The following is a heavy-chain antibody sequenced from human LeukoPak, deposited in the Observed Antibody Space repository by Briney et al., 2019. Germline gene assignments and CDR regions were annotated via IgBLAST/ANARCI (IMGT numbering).Heavy chain of an antibody. CDR3: AREPTPDCSGGSCVYFAMDV. Sequence: SETLSLTCTVSGGSISSSSYYWTWIRQYPGKGLEWIGNIYYSGSTDYNPSLKSRVTVSVEMSKNQFSLMLSSVTAADTAIYYCAREPTPDCSGGSCVYFAMDVWGKGTTVTVSS. D-gene: IGHD2-15*01. CDR2: IYYSGST. CDR1: GGSISSSSYY. V-gene: IGHV4-31*03. J-gene: IGHJ6*04.